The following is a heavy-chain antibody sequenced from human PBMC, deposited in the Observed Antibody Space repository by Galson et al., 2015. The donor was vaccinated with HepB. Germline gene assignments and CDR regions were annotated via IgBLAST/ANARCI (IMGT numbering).Heavy chain of an antibody. Sequence: SLRLSCAVAGVSVSDNYISWVRQAPGKGLDWVSIIYRGGSSTFADSVKGRFTMSRDESKNTLYLQMTGLRADDTAVYYCARPYDSDDYHDSLDVWGQGTMVTVSS. CDR1: GVSVSDNY. J-gene: IGHJ3*01. CDR2: IYRGGSS. D-gene: IGHD3-22*01. CDR3: ARPYDSDDYHDSLDV. V-gene: IGHV3-66*01.